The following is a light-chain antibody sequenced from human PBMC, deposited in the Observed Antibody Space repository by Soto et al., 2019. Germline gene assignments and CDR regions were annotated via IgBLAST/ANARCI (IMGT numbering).Light chain of an antibody. V-gene: IGKV3-20*01. CDR1: QSVSSSY. J-gene: IGKJ1*01. CDR2: GAS. CDR3: QQYGSSTET. Sequence: EIVLTQSPGTLSLSPGERATLSCRASQSVSSSYLAWYQQKPGQAPRLLIYGASSRATGIPDRFSGSGSGTDFTFTISRLEPEDFAVYYCQQYGSSTETFGQGTKVDIK.